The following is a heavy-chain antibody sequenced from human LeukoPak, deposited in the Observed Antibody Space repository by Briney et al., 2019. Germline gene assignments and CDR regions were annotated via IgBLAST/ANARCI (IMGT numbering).Heavy chain of an antibody. CDR3: ASTPINREYQLLLSV. V-gene: IGHV1-2*02. J-gene: IGHJ4*02. Sequence: GASVKVSCKASGYTFTSYGISWVRQAPGQGLEWMGWINPNSGGTNYAQKFQGRVTMTRDTSISTAYMELSRLRSDDTAVYYCASTPINREYQLLLSVWGQGTLVTVSS. CDR1: GYTFTSYG. D-gene: IGHD2-2*01. CDR2: INPNSGGT.